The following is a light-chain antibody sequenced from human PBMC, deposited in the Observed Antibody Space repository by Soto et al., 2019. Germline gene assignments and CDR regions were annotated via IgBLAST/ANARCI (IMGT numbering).Light chain of an antibody. CDR3: KQYNDYCPWT. CDR1: KSSSKW. Sequence: DIRLTQSPSFLSASVADICTITWRGSKSSSKWLAWYQQKPGKAPNLLIYDASNLESGVPSRFSGSGSGREFTLTISSLQPADFSTYYCKQYNDYCPWTFGQGTKVDIK. J-gene: IGKJ1*01. V-gene: IGKV1-5*01. CDR2: DAS.